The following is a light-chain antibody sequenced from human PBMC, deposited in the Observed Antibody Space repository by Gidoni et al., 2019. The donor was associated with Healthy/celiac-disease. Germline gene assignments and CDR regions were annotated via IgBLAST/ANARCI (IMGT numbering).Light chain of an antibody. CDR3: QKYNSAPRLT. Sequence: DILMTQSPSSLSASVGDRVTITCRASQGISNYLAWYQQKPGKVPKLLIYAASSLQSGVPSRFSGSGSGTDFTLTISSLQPEDVATYYCQKYNSAPRLTFXGXTKVEIK. CDR1: QGISNY. CDR2: AAS. V-gene: IGKV1-27*01. J-gene: IGKJ4*01.